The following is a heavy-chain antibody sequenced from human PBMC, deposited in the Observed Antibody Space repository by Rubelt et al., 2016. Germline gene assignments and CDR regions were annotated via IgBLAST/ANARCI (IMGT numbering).Heavy chain of an antibody. J-gene: IGHJ6*03. CDR2: IDWDDDK. CDR1: GFSLSTSGMC. Sequence: QVTLRESGPALVKPTQTLTLTCTFSGFSLSTSGMCVSWIRQPPGKALEWLARIDWDDDKYYSTSLKTRLTISKDTSKNQVVLTMTNMDPVDTATYDCARIAQYYYDSSGYYAYYYMDVWGKGTTVTVSS. V-gene: IGHV2-70*15. D-gene: IGHD3-22*01. CDR3: ARIAQYYYDSSGYYAYYYMDV.